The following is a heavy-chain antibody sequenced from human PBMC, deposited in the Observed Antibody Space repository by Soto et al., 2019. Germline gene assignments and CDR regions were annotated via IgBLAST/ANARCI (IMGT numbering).Heavy chain of an antibody. CDR3: AHRRIAAAINAFDI. D-gene: IGHD6-13*01. V-gene: IGHV2-5*02. Sequence: QIPLKESGPTLVKPTQTLTLTCTFSGFSLSTSGVGVGWIRQPPGKALEWLALIYWDDDKRYSPSLKIRLTITKDTSKNQVVLTMTNMDPVDTATYYCAHRRIAAAINAFDIWGQGTMVTVSS. CDR2: IYWDDDK. J-gene: IGHJ3*02. CDR1: GFSLSTSGVG.